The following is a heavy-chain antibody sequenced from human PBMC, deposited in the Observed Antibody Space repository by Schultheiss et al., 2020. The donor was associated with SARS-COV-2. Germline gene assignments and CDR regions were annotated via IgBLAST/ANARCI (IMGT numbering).Heavy chain of an antibody. CDR3: ARDLSEYYDFWSGYPYYYYMDV. CDR1: GGSISSSNW. V-gene: IGHV4-4*02. Sequence: SETLSLTCAVSGGSISSSNWWSWVRQPPGKGLEWIGRIYTSGSTNYNPSLKSRVTMSVDTSKNQFSLKLSSVTAADTAVYYCARDLSEYYDFWSGYPYYYYMDVWGKGTTVTVSS. D-gene: IGHD3-3*01. J-gene: IGHJ6*03. CDR2: IYTSGST.